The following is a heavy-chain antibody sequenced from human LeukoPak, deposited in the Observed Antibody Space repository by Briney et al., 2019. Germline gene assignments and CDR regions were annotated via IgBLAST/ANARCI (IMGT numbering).Heavy chain of an antibody. CDR1: GITFSNYA. J-gene: IGHJ4*02. V-gene: IGHV3-23*01. CDR2: ISSSGGST. D-gene: IGHD5-18*01. Sequence: PGGSLRLSCPASGITFSNYAMTWVRQAPGKGLEWVSAISSSGGSTYYADSVKGRFTISRDNSKNTLYLQMNSLRAEDTAVYYCVRIQLWRYFDYWGQGTLVTVSS. CDR3: VRIQLWRYFDY.